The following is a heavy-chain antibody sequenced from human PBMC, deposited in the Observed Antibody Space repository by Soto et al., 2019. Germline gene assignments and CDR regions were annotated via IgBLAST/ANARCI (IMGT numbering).Heavy chain of an antibody. D-gene: IGHD5-18*01. V-gene: IGHV3-53*01. CDR1: GFTVSSNY. J-gene: IGHJ4*02. CDR3: ARGHTGIQLWSNFDY. CDR2: IYSGGST. Sequence: PGGSLRLSCAASGFTVSSNYMSWVRQAPGKGLEWVSVIYSGGSTYYADSVKGRFTISRDNSKNTLYLQMNSLRAEDTAVYYCARGHTGIQLWSNFDYWGQGTLVTVSS.